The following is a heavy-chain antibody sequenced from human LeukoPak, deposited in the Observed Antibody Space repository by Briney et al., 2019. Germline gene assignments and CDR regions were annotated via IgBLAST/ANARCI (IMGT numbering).Heavy chain of an antibody. Sequence: GGSLRLSCAASGFTFSGYALTWVRQAPGKGLECVSGISGSGGSTYYADSLKGRFTISRDNSKNTLYLQINSLRADDTAVFYCARGGLGSAFDNWGQGTLVTVSS. V-gene: IGHV3-23*01. D-gene: IGHD6-19*01. CDR2: ISGSGGST. CDR3: ARGGLGSAFDN. CDR1: GFTFSGYA. J-gene: IGHJ4*02.